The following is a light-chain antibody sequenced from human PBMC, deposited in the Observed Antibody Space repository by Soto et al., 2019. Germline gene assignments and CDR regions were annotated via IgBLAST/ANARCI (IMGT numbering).Light chain of an antibody. CDR3: QQRSNWPPFT. J-gene: IGKJ3*01. V-gene: IGKV3-11*01. CDR2: DAS. Sequence: EIVLTQSPATLSLSPGERATLSCRASQSVSSYLAWYQQTPGQAPRLLIYDASNRATGIPARFSGSGSGTDFTLTTSSREPEDFAVYYCQQRSNWPPFTFGPGTKVDIK. CDR1: QSVSSY.